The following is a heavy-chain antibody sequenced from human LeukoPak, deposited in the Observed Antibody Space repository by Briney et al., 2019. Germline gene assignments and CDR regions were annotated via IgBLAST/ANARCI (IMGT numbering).Heavy chain of an antibody. CDR3: ARANPISEYYYDSSGYYYDDY. CDR2: IIPILGIA. J-gene: IGHJ4*02. D-gene: IGHD3-22*01. CDR1: GYTFTSYD. Sequence: ASVKVSCKASGYTFTSYDINWVRQAPGQGLEWMGRIIPILGIANYAQKFQGRVTITADKSTSTAYMELSSLRSEDTAVYYCARANPISEYYYDSSGYYYDDYWGQGTLVTVSS. V-gene: IGHV1-69*04.